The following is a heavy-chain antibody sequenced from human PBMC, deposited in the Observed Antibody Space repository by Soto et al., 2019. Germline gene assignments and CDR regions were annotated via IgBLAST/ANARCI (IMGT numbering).Heavy chain of an antibody. D-gene: IGHD4-17*01. J-gene: IGHJ6*02. CDR1: CFTFTHYG. V-gene: IGHV1-18*01. CDR2: ISAYNGNT. CDR3: ARDIAVTPPYYYYYGMDV. Sequence: GSLKGFRKASCFTFTHYGISQVRPAPGQRVEWMGWISAYNGNTNYAQKLQGRVTMTTDTSTSTAYMELRSLRAEDTAVYYCARDIAVTPPYYYYYGMDVWGQGTTVTVSS.